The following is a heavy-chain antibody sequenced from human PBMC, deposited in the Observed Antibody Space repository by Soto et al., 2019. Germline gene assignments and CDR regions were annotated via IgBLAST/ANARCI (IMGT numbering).Heavy chain of an antibody. D-gene: IGHD3-10*01. Sequence: GGSLRVSCAASGFTFSSYWMHWVRQAPGKGLVWVSRINSDGSSTSYADSVKGRFTISRDNAKNTLYLQMNSLRAEDMAVYYCAKGGSGIMDVWGQGTTVTVSS. CDR1: GFTFSSYW. V-gene: IGHV3-74*01. CDR2: INSDGSST. CDR3: AKGGSGIMDV. J-gene: IGHJ6*02.